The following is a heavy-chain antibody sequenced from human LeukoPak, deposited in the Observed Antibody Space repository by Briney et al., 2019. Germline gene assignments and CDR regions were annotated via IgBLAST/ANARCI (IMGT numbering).Heavy chain of an antibody. D-gene: IGHD3-10*01. CDR3: ARRESGTMMEV. J-gene: IGHJ6*04. Sequence: SETLSLTCTVSGGSISRSNYYWVWIRQPPGKGLEWIGTVYYSGSAYYNPSLKSRVTISVDTSNNQFSLRLGSVTAADTAVYYCARRESGTMMEVWGKGTTATISS. V-gene: IGHV4-39*01. CDR2: VYYSGSA. CDR1: GGSISRSNYY.